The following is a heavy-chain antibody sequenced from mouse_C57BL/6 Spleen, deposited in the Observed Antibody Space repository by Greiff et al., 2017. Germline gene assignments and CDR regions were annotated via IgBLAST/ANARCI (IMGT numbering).Heavy chain of an antibody. CDR2: IWGDGST. CDR3: AKGGDGTRGCAY. CDR1: GFSLTSYG. D-gene: IGHD2-3*01. V-gene: IGHV2-3*01. Sequence: QVQLQQSGPGLVAPSQSLSITCTASGFSLTSYGVSWVRQPPGQGLEWLGVIWGDGSTHYHSALISRLSSSKDNSKSQVFLRLNSLEADDTATYACAKGGDGTRGCAYWGKGTLVTVSA. J-gene: IGHJ3*01.